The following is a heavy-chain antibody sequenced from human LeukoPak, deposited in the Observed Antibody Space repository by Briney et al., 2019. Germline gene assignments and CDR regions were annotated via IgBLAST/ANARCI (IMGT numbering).Heavy chain of an antibody. V-gene: IGHV4-34*01. CDR1: GGSFSGYY. D-gene: IGHD3-10*02. J-gene: IGHJ4*02. CDR2: INHSGST. Sequence: SETLSLTCAVYGGSFSGYYWSWIRQPPGKGLEWIGEINHSGSTNYNPSLKSRVTISVDTSKNQFPLKLSSVTAADTAVYYCARGTMFPYYFDYWGQGTLVTVSS. CDR3: ARGTMFPYYFDY.